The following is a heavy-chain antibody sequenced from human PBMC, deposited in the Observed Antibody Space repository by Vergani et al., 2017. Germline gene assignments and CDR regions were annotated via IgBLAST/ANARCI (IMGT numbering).Heavy chain of an antibody. D-gene: IGHD1-26*01. CDR2: ISYDGSNK. Sequence: QVQLVESGGGVVQPGRSLRLSCAASGFTFSSYGMHWVRQAPGKGLEWVAVISYDGSNKYYADAVKGRFTISRDNSKNTLYLQMNSLRAEDTAVYYCAKDFVGRSGSYLGYFDYWGQGTLVTVSS. CDR3: AKDFVGRSGSYLGYFDY. V-gene: IGHV3-30*18. CDR1: GFTFSSYG. J-gene: IGHJ4*02.